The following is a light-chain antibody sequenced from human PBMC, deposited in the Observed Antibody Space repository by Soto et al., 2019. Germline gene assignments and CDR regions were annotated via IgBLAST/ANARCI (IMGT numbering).Light chain of an antibody. CDR3: QQSSSTPLT. CDR2: GAS. V-gene: IGKV1-39*01. Sequence: IHMTQSPSSLSASVGDRVTITCRASETISHYLNWYQQKPGKAPKLLIYGASKLQSGVPSRFSGSGSGTDFTLTITGLQAEDFATYYCQQSSSTPLTFGRGTKVDIK. J-gene: IGKJ4*01. CDR1: ETISHY.